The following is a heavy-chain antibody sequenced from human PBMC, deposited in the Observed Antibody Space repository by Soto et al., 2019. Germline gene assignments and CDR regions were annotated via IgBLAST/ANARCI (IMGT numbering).Heavy chain of an antibody. CDR3: SGGQYYFDY. Sequence: QVQLVESGGGVVQPGRSLRLSCAASGFPFTSYGMHWVREGPDKGLEWVAIISYDGRDKYYADSVKGRFTISRDNSKNTLYLQMNSRRPEDTALYYCSGGQYYFDYRGQGTLVIVSS. J-gene: IGHJ4*02. CDR1: GFPFTSYG. V-gene: IGHV3-30*03. CDR2: ISYDGRDK. D-gene: IGHD3-10*01.